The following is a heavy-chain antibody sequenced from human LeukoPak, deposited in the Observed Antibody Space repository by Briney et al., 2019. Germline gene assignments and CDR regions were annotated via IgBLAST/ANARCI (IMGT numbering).Heavy chain of an antibody. Sequence: SETLSLTCNVSGASISSGYYYWSWIRQPAGKGLEWIGRFYSSQSTDYSPSLRSRVTISVDTSKNQFSLKVRSVTTEDTAVYYCATNSGWGDLGYGGQGILVTVSS. J-gene: IGHJ4*02. CDR2: FYSSQST. CDR1: GASISSGYYY. V-gene: IGHV4-61*02. D-gene: IGHD2-21*02. CDR3: ATNSGWGDLGY.